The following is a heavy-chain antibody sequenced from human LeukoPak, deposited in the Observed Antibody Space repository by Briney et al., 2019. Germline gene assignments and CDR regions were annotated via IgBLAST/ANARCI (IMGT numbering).Heavy chain of an antibody. CDR1: GGTFSSYA. V-gene: IGHV1-69*04. J-gene: IGHJ3*01. Sequence: SVKVSCKAPGGTFSSYAISWVRQAPGQGLEWMGRIIPILGIANYAQKFQGRVTITADKSTSTAYMELSSLRSEDTAVYYCARGQGVSSTTPWGQGTMVTVSS. CDR3: ARGQGVSSTTP. D-gene: IGHD2-2*01. CDR2: IIPILGIA.